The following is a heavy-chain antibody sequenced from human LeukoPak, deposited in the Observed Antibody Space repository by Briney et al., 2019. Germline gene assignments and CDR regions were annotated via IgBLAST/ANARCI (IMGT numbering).Heavy chain of an antibody. CDR3: ARCAYCRGGRCPAGFDY. CDR2: ARNNAQSYTT. CDR1: GFTFSDYY. D-gene: IGHD2-15*01. J-gene: IGHJ4*02. Sequence: GGSLRLSCAASGFTFSDYYMDWVRQAPGKGLEWVGRARNNAQSYTTYYAASVKGRFTTSRDDSKNLLYLQMNSLQTEDTAINYCARCAYCRGGRCPAGFDYWGQGALVTVSS. V-gene: IGHV3-72*01.